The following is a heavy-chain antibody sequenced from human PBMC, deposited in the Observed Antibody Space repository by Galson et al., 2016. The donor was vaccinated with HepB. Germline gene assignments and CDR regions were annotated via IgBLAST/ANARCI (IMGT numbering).Heavy chain of an antibody. Sequence: SVKVSCKASGYAFSNHGMNWVRQAPGQGLQWMAWISPGATDTDYAQSLQGRLTLTTDPSTATAYMELRSLGSDDTAVYYCARDYCTGWSCYHAFGHWGQGTLVTVSS. CDR1: GYAFSNHG. CDR2: ISPGATDT. V-gene: IGHV1-18*01. CDR3: ARDYCTGWSCYHAFGH. D-gene: IGHD2-8*02. J-gene: IGHJ4*02.